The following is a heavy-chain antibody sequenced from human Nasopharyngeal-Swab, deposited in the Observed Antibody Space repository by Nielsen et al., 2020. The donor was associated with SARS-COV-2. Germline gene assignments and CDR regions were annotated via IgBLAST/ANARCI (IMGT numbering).Heavy chain of an antibody. Sequence: WIRQPPGKGLEWVSGISWNSGSIGYADSVKGRFTISRDNAKNSLYLQMNSLRAEDTALYYCAKVVAAHYYYGMDVRGQGTTVTVSS. V-gene: IGHV3-9*01. CDR3: AKVVAAHYYYGMDV. D-gene: IGHD2-15*01. J-gene: IGHJ6*02. CDR2: ISWNSGSI.